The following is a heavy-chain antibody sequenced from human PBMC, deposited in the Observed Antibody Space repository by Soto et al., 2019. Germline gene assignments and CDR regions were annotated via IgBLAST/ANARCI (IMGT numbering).Heavy chain of an antibody. J-gene: IGHJ6*02. V-gene: IGHV4-59*01. CDR3: AGDILTGRMGMDV. CDR2: IYYSGST. Sequence: QVQLQESGPGLVKPSETLSLTCTVSGGFIISDYWIWIRQPPGQGLEWIGYIYYSGSTNYNPSLRSRVHISLDTSKKQFSLNLSYVTAADTAVYYCAGDILTGRMGMDVWGQGTTVTVSS. D-gene: IGHD3-9*01. CDR1: GGFIISDY.